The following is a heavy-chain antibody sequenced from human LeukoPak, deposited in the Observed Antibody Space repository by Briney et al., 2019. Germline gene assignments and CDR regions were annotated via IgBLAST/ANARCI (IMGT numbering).Heavy chain of an antibody. Sequence: GGSLRLSCAASGFSFSNYAMSWVRQAPGKGLEWVSTVVESGGSTYHAVSVKGRFTISRDNSKNTLYLQMNSLRAEDTAVYYCAREGATVTLHSMDVWGKGTTVTVSS. J-gene: IGHJ6*03. V-gene: IGHV3-23*01. CDR2: VVESGGST. D-gene: IGHD4-17*01. CDR3: AREGATVTLHSMDV. CDR1: GFSFSNYA.